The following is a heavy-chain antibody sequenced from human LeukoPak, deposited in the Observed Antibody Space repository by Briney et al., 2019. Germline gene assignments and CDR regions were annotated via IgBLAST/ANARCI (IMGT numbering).Heavy chain of an antibody. D-gene: IGHD4-17*01. Sequence: ASVKVSCKASGYTFTNYAMNWVRQAPGQGLEWMGWINPNSGGTNYAQKFQGRVTMTRDTSISTAYMELSRLRSDDTAVYYCAREDYGDYDFHFDYWGQGTLVTVSS. CDR1: GYTFTNYA. CDR2: INPNSGGT. J-gene: IGHJ4*02. CDR3: AREDYGDYDFHFDY. V-gene: IGHV1-2*02.